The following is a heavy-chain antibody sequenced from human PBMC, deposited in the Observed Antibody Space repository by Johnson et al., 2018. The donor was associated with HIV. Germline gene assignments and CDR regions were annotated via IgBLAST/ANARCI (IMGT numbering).Heavy chain of an antibody. Sequence: QVQLVESGGGLVQPGGSLRLSCAASGFTFSSYDMHWVRQATGKGLEWVAFIRYDGSYKYYVDSVKGRFTISRDNSKNTLYLQMNSLRAEDTAVYYCSKDQFHKGGGSLVDGFDIWGQGTMVTVSS. CDR2: IRYDGSYK. CDR3: SKDQFHKGGGSLVDGFDI. CDR1: GFTFSSYD. D-gene: IGHD2-15*01. V-gene: IGHV3-30*02. J-gene: IGHJ3*02.